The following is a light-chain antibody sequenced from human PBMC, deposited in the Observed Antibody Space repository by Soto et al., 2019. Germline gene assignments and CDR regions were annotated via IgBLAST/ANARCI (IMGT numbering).Light chain of an antibody. Sequence: QSVLTQPASVSGSPGQSITISCTGTSSDVGGYNYVSWYQHHPGKAPKLLIYDVSNRPSGISNRFSGSKSDNTASLTSSGLQREDEADYYCSSYTTSNTRQIVFGTGTKLTVL. CDR3: SSYTTSNTRQIV. J-gene: IGLJ1*01. V-gene: IGLV2-14*03. CDR1: SSDVGGYNY. CDR2: DVS.